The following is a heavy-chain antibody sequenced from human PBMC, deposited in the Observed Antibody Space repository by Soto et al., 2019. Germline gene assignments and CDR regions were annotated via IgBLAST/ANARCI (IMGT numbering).Heavy chain of an antibody. V-gene: IGHV3-21*06. J-gene: IGHJ4*01. CDR3: VRGMNPLF. Sequence: GSLRLSCAASGFTLRTYTMNWVRQAPGKGLEWVSSISISSSDRYYADSVRGRFTISRDNAKNALYLQMNSLRADDTAVYFCVRGMNPLFGGQGTLVTVSS. CDR1: GFTLRTYT. CDR2: ISISSSDR.